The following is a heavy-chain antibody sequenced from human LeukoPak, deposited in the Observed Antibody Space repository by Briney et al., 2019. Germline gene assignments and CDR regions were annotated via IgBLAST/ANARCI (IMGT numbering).Heavy chain of an antibody. J-gene: IGHJ4*02. CDR2: ISYSGST. V-gene: IGHV4-59*08. CDR3: ARLSSASLSN. Sequence: SETLSLTCTVSGASISSYYWSWIRQPPGKGLEWIGYISYSGSTNYNPSLKSRVTISLDTSKNQFSLKLSSVTAADTAVYYCARLSSASLSNWGQGTLVTVSS. D-gene: IGHD6-6*01. CDR1: GASISSYY.